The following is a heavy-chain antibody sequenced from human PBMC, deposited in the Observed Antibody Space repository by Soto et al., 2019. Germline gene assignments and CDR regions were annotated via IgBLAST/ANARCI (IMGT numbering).Heavy chain of an antibody. CDR1: GDSISSYY. CDR3: ARADYSSSFPFDY. D-gene: IGHD6-13*01. Sequence: SETLSLTCAVSGDSISSYYWSWIRQPAGKGLEWIGRIYTSGSTNYNPSLKSRVTMSLDTFKNQFSLKLTSVTAADTAVYYCARADYSSSFPFDYWGQGTLVTVSS. CDR2: IYTSGST. V-gene: IGHV4-4*07. J-gene: IGHJ4*02.